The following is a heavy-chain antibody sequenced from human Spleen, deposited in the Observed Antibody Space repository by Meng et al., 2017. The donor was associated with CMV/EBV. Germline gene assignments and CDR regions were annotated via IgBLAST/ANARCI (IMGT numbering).Heavy chain of an antibody. D-gene: IGHD3-22*01. CDR3: ARVRVAWNLLDY. V-gene: IGHV4-30-4*08. CDR1: GGSINTGDYY. J-gene: IGHJ4*02. Sequence: TVSGGSINTGDYYWSWIRQPPGKVLEWIGYIYYSGSTYYNPSLKSRLSMSVDTSKNQFSLNLSSVTAADTAVYYCARVRVAWNLLDYWGQGTQVTVSS. CDR2: IYYSGST.